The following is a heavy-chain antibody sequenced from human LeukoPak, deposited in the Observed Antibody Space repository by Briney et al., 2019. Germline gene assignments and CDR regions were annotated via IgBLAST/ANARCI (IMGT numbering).Heavy chain of an antibody. D-gene: IGHD2-8*01. CDR2: ISSGSGYI. CDR3: ARGQYCTNGVCYDAFDI. J-gene: IGHJ3*02. Sequence: GGSLRLSCAASGFTFSSYSMNWVRQAPGKGLEWVSSISSGSGYIYYADSVKGRFTISRDNAKNSLYLQMNSLRAEDTAVYYCARGQYCTNGVCYDAFDIWGQGTTVTVSS. V-gene: IGHV3-21*01. CDR1: GFTFSSYS.